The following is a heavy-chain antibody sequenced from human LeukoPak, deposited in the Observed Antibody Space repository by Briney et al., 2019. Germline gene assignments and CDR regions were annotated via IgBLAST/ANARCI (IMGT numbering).Heavy chain of an antibody. CDR2: IYYSGST. J-gene: IGHJ4*02. Sequence: SETLSLTCTVSGGSISSYYWSWIRQPPGKGLEWIGYIYYSGSTNYNPSLKSRVTISVDTSKSQFSLKLSSVTAADTAVYYCARHSDYDILTGYNAQFDYWGQGTLATVSS. CDR3: ARHSDYDILTGYNAQFDY. D-gene: IGHD3-9*01. CDR1: GGSISSYY. V-gene: IGHV4-59*08.